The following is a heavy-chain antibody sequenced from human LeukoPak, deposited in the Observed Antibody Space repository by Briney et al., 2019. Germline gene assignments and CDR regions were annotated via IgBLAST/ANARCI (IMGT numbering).Heavy chain of an antibody. CDR2: INPSGGST. CDR1: GYTFTSYY. CDR3: ARDPGGGGSRTPPPCYYGMDV. Sequence: ASLKVSCKASGYTFTSYYMHWVRQAPGQGLEWMGKINPSGGSTSYAQKLQGRVTMTRDTSTSTVYMELGSLRSEDTAMYYCARDPGGGGSRTPPPCYYGMDVWGQGTTVTVSS. J-gene: IGHJ6*02. D-gene: IGHD2-15*01. V-gene: IGHV1-46*04.